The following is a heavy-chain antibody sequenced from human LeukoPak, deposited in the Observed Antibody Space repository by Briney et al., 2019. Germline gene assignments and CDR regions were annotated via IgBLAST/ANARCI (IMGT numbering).Heavy chain of an antibody. Sequence: GGSLRLSCAASGFTFSSYWMSWVRHTPGKGLEWVANIKQDGSEKYYVDSVKGRFTISRDNAKNSLYLQMNSLRAEDTAVYYCARDQYSSSSGVPYYGMDVWGQGTTVTASS. J-gene: IGHJ6*02. CDR2: IKQDGSEK. V-gene: IGHV3-7*03. D-gene: IGHD6-6*01. CDR1: GFTFSSYW. CDR3: ARDQYSSSSGVPYYGMDV.